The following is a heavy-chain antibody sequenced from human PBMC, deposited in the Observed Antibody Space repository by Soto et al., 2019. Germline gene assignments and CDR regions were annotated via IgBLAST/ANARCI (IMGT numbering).Heavy chain of an antibody. J-gene: IGHJ4*02. D-gene: IGHD2-2*01. CDR1: GFTVSSNY. CDR2: IYSSGST. Sequence: GGSLRLSCAATGFTVSSNYMIWVRQAPGKGLEWVSIIYSSGSTYYADSVKGRFTISRDNSKNTLYLQMNSLRAEDTAVYYCASYSTSHFSFDFWGQGTLVTVSS. V-gene: IGHV3-53*01. CDR3: ASYSTSHFSFDF.